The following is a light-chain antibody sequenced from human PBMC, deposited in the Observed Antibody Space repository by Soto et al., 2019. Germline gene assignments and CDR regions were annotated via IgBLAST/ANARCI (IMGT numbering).Light chain of an antibody. CDR3: QQYNNWPT. J-gene: IGKJ1*01. Sequence: EIVMTQSPATLSVSPGERATLSCRASQSVSSNLAWYQQKPGQAPRFLIYGASTRATGIPARFSGSGSRTEFTLTIRSLQSEDFAVYYCQQYNNWPTFGQGTKVEIK. CDR2: GAS. V-gene: IGKV3-15*01. CDR1: QSVSSN.